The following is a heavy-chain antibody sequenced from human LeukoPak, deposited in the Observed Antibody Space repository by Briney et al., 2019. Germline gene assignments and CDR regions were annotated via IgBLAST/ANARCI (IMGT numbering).Heavy chain of an antibody. D-gene: IGHD3-16*01. V-gene: IGHV3-23*01. CDR1: GFTFSSYA. CDR3: AKDLGPTDDAFDI. J-gene: IGHJ3*02. Sequence: GGSLRLSCAASGFTFSSYAMSWVRQAPGKGREWASAISGSGGSTYYADSVKGRFTISRDNSKNTLYLQMNSLRAEDTAVYYCAKDLGPTDDAFDIWGQGTMVTVSS. CDR2: ISGSGGST.